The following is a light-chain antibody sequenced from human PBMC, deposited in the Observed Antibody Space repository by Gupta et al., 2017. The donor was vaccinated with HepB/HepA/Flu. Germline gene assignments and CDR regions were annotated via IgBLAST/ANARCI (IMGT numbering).Light chain of an antibody. CDR1: QSVSSN. Sequence: EIVMTQSPATLSVSPGKRATLSCRASQSVSSNLAWYQQKPGQAPRLLIYGASTRATGIPARFSGSGSGTEFTLTISSLQSEDFAVYYCQQCDNWPRTFGQGTKVEIK. J-gene: IGKJ1*01. CDR2: GAS. CDR3: QQCDNWPRT. V-gene: IGKV3-15*01.